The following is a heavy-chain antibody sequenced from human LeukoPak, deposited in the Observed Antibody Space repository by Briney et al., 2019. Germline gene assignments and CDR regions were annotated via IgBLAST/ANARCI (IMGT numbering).Heavy chain of an antibody. CDR3: TRVVTGDFDY. D-gene: IGHD2-21*02. CDR1: GFTFGDYD. Sequence: GGSLRLSCTASGFTFGDYDRNWFRQAPGKGLEWVGFIRSKAYGATTEYAASVEDRFTISRDDSKSIAYLQMNSLKTEDTAMYYCTRVVTGDFDYWGQGTLVTVSS. J-gene: IGHJ4*02. CDR2: IRSKAYGATT. V-gene: IGHV3-49*03.